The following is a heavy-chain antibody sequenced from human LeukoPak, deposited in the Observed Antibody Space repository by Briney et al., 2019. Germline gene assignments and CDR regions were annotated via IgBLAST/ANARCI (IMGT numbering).Heavy chain of an antibody. D-gene: IGHD2-15*01. CDR1: GGSFSGYY. Sequence: SETLSLTCAVYGGSFSGYYWSWIRQPPGKGLEWIGEINHSGSTNYNPSLKSRVTISVDKSKNQFSLKLSSVTAADTAVYYRARDRAHCSGGSCPVGAFDIWGQGTMVTVSS. CDR3: ARDRAHCSGGSCPVGAFDI. CDR2: INHSGST. V-gene: IGHV4-34*01. J-gene: IGHJ3*02.